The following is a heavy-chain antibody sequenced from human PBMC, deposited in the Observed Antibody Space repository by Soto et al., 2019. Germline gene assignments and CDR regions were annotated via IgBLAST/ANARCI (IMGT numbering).Heavy chain of an antibody. CDR2: IYYSGST. Sequence: PSETLSLTCTVSGGSISGYYWSWIRQPPGKGLEWIGYIYYSGSTNYNPSLKSRVTISVDTSKNQFSLKLSSVTAADTAVYYCARENFVVVPAAMYYYYYYMDVWGKGTTVTVSS. D-gene: IGHD2-2*01. V-gene: IGHV4-59*01. J-gene: IGHJ6*03. CDR3: ARENFVVVPAAMYYYYYYMDV. CDR1: GGSISGYY.